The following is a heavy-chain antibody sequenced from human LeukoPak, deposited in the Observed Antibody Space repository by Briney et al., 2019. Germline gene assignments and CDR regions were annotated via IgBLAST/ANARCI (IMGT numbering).Heavy chain of an antibody. Sequence: GGCLRLSCAASGFSFSDYYVIWIRQAPGGGRWYVSYFCSDGKRIHSTQTAKSGVSISRDNAHNSLFLQMNSLRAEDTAVYYCARELKIAVTGTVGFDYWGQGTLVTVSS. D-gene: IGHD6-19*01. J-gene: IGHJ4*02. CDR1: GFSFSDYY. V-gene: IGHV3-11*01. CDR2: FCSDGKRI. CDR3: ARELKIAVTGTVGFDY.